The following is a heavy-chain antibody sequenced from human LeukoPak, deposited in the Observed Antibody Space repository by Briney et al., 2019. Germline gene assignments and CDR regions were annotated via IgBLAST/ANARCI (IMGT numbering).Heavy chain of an antibody. CDR1: GFTFSSYW. CDR3: AKAYLGIRDY. Sequence: GGSLRLSCAASGFTFSSYWMHWVRQAPGKGLVWVSRINSDGSSTSYADSVKGRFTISRDNAKNTLYLQMNGLRAEDTAIYYCAKAYLGIRDYWGQGTLVTVSS. CDR2: INSDGSST. J-gene: IGHJ4*02. V-gene: IGHV3-74*01. D-gene: IGHD7-27*01.